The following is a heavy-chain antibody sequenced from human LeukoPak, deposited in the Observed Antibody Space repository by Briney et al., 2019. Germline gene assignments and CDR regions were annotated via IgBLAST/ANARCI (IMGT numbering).Heavy chain of an antibody. Sequence: PSETLSLTCTVSGGSISSYYWSWIRRPAGKGLEWIGRIYTSGSTNYNPSLKSRVTISVDTSKNQFSLKLSSVTAADTAVYYCARGMVSSSWFYYYYYYMDVWGKGTTVTVSS. CDR1: GGSISSYY. D-gene: IGHD6-13*01. V-gene: IGHV4-4*07. CDR3: ARGMVSSSWFYYYYYYMDV. J-gene: IGHJ6*03. CDR2: IYTSGST.